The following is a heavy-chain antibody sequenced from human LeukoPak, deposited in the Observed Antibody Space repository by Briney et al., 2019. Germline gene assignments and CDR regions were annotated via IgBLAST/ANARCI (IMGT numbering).Heavy chain of an antibody. J-gene: IGHJ5*02. CDR2: IYYSGST. CDR1: GGSIGSYY. V-gene: IGHV4-59*01. D-gene: IGHD3-10*01. Sequence: TPSETLSLTCTVSGGSIGSYYWSWIRQPPGKGLEWIGYIYYSGSTNYNPSLKSRVTISVDTSKNQFSLKLSSVTAADTAVYYCARSAYYGSGSIDWFDPWGQGTLVTVSS. CDR3: ARSAYYGSGSIDWFDP.